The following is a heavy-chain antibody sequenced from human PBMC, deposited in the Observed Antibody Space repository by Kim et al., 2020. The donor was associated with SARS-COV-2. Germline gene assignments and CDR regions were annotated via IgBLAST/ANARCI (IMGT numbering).Heavy chain of an antibody. Sequence: GGSLRLSCAASGLTFSDYYMSWIRQAPGKGLEWVSYISSSSSYTNYADSVKGRFTISRDNAKNSLYLQMNSLRAEDTAVYYCARDSGAGLERNYYYGMDVWGQGTTVTVSS. J-gene: IGHJ6*02. CDR1: GLTFSDYY. D-gene: IGHD6-13*01. CDR3: ARDSGAGLERNYYYGMDV. V-gene: IGHV3-11*06. CDR2: ISSSSSYT.